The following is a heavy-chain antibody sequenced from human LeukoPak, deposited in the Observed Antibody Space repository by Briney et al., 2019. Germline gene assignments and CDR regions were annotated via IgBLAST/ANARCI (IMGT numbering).Heavy chain of an antibody. Sequence: ASETLSLTCTVSGGSISSYYWSWIRQPPGKGLEWIGYIYTSGSTNYNPSLKSRVTISVDTSKNQFSLKLSSVTAADTAVYYCARRKALVYAPTGLSWFDPWGQGTLVTVSS. CDR2: IYTSGST. D-gene: IGHD2-8*01. J-gene: IGHJ5*02. CDR3: ARRKALVYAPTGLSWFDP. CDR1: GGSISSYY. V-gene: IGHV4-4*09.